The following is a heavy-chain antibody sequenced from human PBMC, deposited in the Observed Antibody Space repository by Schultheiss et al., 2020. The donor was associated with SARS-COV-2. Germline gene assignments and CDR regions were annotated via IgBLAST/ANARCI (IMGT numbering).Heavy chain of an antibody. CDR2: VSHDGGNK. J-gene: IGHJ4*02. CDR3: VKDRGHDFWSGEEGY. D-gene: IGHD3-3*01. Sequence: GGSLRLSCAGSGFRFSTYDMHWVRQAPGKGLEWVAVVSHDGGNKYYADSVKGRFTISRDNSKNTLYLQMSSLRAEDTAVYYCVKDRGHDFWSGEEGYWGQGTLVTVSS. V-gene: IGHV3-30*14. CDR1: GFRFSTYD.